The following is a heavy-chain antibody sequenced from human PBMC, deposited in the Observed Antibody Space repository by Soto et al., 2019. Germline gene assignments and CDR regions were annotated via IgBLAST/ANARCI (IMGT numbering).Heavy chain of an antibody. D-gene: IGHD6-6*01. J-gene: IGHJ3*01. CDR3: AKGAYDYGTSSLAFDF. Sequence: QVQLVESGGGVVQPGRSLRLSCAASGFTFSTYGMHWVRQALGKGLEWVALIAYDGSNKYYADSVKGRFTISRDNSKNTLYLQMNSLRAEDTAVYYCAKGAYDYGTSSLAFDFWGQGTMVTVSS. V-gene: IGHV3-30*18. CDR1: GFTFSTYG. CDR2: IAYDGSNK.